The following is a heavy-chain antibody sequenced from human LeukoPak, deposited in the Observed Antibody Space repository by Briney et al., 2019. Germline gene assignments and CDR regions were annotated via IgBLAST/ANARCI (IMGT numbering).Heavy chain of an antibody. CDR1: GDSVSSNH. CDR3: ARSLSGLDSGDR. CDR2: FYSDGST. V-gene: IGHV4-59*02. J-gene: IGHJ5*02. D-gene: IGHD5-12*01. Sequence: SETLSLTCNVFGDSVSSNHWNWIRQPPGKGLEWIGTFYSDGSTTYNPSLKSRLTISVNTSKNQFSLKLTSVTAADTAVYYCARSLSGLDSGDRWGQGTLVTVSS.